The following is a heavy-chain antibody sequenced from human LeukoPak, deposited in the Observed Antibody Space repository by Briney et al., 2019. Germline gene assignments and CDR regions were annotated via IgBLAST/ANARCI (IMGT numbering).Heavy chain of an antibody. D-gene: IGHD3-3*01. CDR2: IWYDGSKQ. Sequence: PGGSLRLSCAASGFTFSSYAMSWVRQAPGKGLEWVAVIWYDGSKQVYADSVKGRFTISRDDSKNTLYLQMNSLRAEDTAVYFCAREASGYYRDFWGQGTLVTVSS. CDR1: GFTFSSYA. V-gene: IGHV3-33*08. CDR3: AREASGYYRDF. J-gene: IGHJ4*02.